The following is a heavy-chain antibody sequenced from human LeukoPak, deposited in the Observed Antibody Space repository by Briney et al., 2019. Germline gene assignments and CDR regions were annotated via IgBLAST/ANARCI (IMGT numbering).Heavy chain of an antibody. J-gene: IGHJ3*02. D-gene: IGHD3-22*01. CDR2: IYPGDSDT. V-gene: IGHV5-51*01. Sequence: GESLKISCKGSGYSFTSYWIGWVRQMPGKGLEWMGIIYPGDSDTRYSPSFQGQVTISADKSISTAYLQWSSLKASDTAMYYCARRGAYYYDSSGYLSGAFDIWGQGTMVTVSS. CDR3: ARRGAYYYDSSGYLSGAFDI. CDR1: GYSFTSYW.